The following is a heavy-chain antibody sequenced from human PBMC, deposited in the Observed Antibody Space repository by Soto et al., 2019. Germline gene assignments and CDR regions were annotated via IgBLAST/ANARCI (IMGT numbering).Heavy chain of an antibody. J-gene: IGHJ4*02. D-gene: IGHD3-22*01. CDR2: IKQDGSEK. V-gene: IGHV3-7*01. CDR3: ARALYYYDSSGYFDY. Sequence: GGSLRLSCAASGFTFSSYWMSWVCQAPGKGLEWVANIKQDGSEKYYVDSVKGRFTISRDNAKNSLYLQMNSLRAEDTAVYYCARALYYYDSSGYFDYWGQGTLVTVSS. CDR1: GFTFSSYW.